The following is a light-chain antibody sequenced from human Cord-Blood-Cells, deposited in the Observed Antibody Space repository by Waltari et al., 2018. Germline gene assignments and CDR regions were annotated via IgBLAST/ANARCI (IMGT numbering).Light chain of an antibody. Sequence: EIVLTQSPATLSLSPGERATLSCRASQSVSIYLAWYQQKPGQAPRLLIYDASNRATGIPARFSGSGSGTDFTLTISSLEPEDFAVYYCQQRSNWTFGQGTKVEIK. V-gene: IGKV3-11*01. CDR2: DAS. CDR3: QQRSNWT. CDR1: QSVSIY. J-gene: IGKJ1*01.